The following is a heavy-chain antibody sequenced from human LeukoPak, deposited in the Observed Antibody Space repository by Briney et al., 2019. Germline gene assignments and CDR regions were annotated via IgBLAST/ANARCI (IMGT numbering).Heavy chain of an antibody. Sequence: GGSLRLSCAASGFTFSSYTMSWVRQAPGKGLEWVSTITTSDGNTYYADSVKGRFTISRDNSKDTLYLETNSLRAEDTAVYYCARDRVYSLSYYFDYWGQGTLVTVSS. CDR2: ITTSDGNT. CDR3: ARDRVYSLSYYFDY. D-gene: IGHD6-13*01. J-gene: IGHJ4*02. CDR1: GFTFSSYT. V-gene: IGHV3-23*01.